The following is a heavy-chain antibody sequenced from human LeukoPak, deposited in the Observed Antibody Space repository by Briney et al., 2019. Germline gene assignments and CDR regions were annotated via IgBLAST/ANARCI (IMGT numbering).Heavy chain of an antibody. J-gene: IGHJ5*02. CDR2: INPSGGST. CDR1: GGTFSSYA. D-gene: IGHD1-26*01. V-gene: IGHV1-46*01. CDR3: ARDFDGSYVGP. Sequence: ASVKVSCKASGGTFSSYAISWVRQAPGQGLEWMGIINPSGGSTSYAQKFQGRVTMTRDTSTSTVYMELSSLRSEDTAVYYCARDFDGSYVGPWGQGTLVTVSS.